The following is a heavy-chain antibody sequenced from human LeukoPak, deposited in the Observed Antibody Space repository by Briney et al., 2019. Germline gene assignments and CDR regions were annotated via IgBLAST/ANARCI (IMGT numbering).Heavy chain of an antibody. V-gene: IGHV4-34*01. Sequence: PSETLSLTCAVYGGSFSGYYWSWVRQPPGKGLEWIGEINHRGSTNYNPSLKSRVTISVDTSKNQFSLKLSSVTAADTAVYYCARVVNYRGDDYWGQGTLVTVSS. D-gene: IGHD1-7*01. CDR2: INHRGST. J-gene: IGHJ4*02. CDR1: GGSFSGYY. CDR3: ARVVNYRGDDY.